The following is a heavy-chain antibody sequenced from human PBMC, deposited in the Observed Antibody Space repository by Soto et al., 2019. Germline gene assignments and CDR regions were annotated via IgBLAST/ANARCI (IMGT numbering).Heavy chain of an antibody. Sequence: EVQLLESGGGSVQPGGSLRLSCAASGFTFSSYAMHWVRRPPGKGLEWVSSISGSGGTAYYADSVKGRFSNSRDSLVNTLYLQMNSLRADDTAVYYCAKVRGQTWHFDYWGQGTLVTVSP. D-gene: IGHD3-10*01. CDR1: GFTFSSYA. J-gene: IGHJ4*02. V-gene: IGHV3-23*01. CDR3: AKVRGQTWHFDY. CDR2: ISGSGGTA.